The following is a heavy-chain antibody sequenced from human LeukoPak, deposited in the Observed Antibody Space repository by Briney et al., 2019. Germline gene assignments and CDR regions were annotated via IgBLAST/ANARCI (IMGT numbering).Heavy chain of an antibody. D-gene: IGHD5-24*01. CDR3: ARDGVGSGWLQLFSDFSGRKAFDI. CDR1: GFTFSDYY. V-gene: IGHV3-11*04. J-gene: IGHJ3*02. Sequence: GGSLRLSCAASGFTFSDYYMSWIRQAPGKGLEWVSYISSSGSTIYYADSVKGRFTISRDNAKNSLYLQMNSLRAEDTAVYYCARDGVGSGWLQLFSDFSGRKAFDIWGQGTMVTVSS. CDR2: ISSSGSTI.